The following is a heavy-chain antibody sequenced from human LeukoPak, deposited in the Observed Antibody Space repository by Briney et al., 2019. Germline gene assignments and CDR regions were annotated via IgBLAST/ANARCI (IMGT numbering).Heavy chain of an antibody. J-gene: IGHJ4*02. CDR3: ARPPQGGGGATYYFDY. Sequence: GGSLRLSCAASGFTFDDYGMSWVRQAPGKGLEWVSGINWNGGSTGYADSVKGRFTISRDNAKNSLYLQMNSLRAEDTALYYCARPPQGGGGATYYFDYWGQGTLVTVSS. CDR1: GFTFDDYG. CDR2: INWNGGST. D-gene: IGHD1-26*01. V-gene: IGHV3-20*04.